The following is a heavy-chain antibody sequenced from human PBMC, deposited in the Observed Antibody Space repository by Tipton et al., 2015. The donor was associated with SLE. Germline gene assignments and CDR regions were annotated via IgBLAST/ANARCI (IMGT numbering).Heavy chain of an antibody. Sequence: TLSLTCTVSGDSISSSNYYWGWIRQPPGKGLEWIGNVYYSGSTNYNPSLNSRLTISVDTSKNQFSLMLSSVTAAETAVYYCAREAMVTTPLDYYYYMDVWGKGTTVTVS. CDR2: VYYSGST. CDR3: AREAMVTTPLDYYYYMDV. D-gene: IGHD4/OR15-4a*01. J-gene: IGHJ6*03. V-gene: IGHV4-39*07. CDR1: GDSISSSNYY.